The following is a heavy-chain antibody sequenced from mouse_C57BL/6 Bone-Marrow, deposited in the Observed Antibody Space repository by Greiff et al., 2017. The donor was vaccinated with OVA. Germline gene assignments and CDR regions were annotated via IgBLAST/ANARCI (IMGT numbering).Heavy chain of an antibody. V-gene: IGHV1-64*01. J-gene: IGHJ1*03. CDR3: ARLFYYYGSHWYFDV. CDR2: IHPNSGST. CDR1: GYTFTSYW. D-gene: IGHD1-1*01. Sequence: VQLQQPGAELVKPGASVKLSCKASGYTFTSYWMHWVKQRPGQGLEWIGMIHPNSGSTNYNEKFKSKATLTVDKSSSTAYIQLSSLTSEDSAVYYCARLFYYYGSHWYFDVWGTGTTVTVSS.